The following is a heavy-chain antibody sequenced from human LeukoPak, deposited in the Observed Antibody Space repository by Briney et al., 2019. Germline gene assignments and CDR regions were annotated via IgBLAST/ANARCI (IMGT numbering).Heavy chain of an antibody. CDR3: ARDSVGPPHCPYNWFDP. Sequence: ASVKVSCKASGYTFTSYGISWVRQAPGQGLEWMGWISAYNGNTNYAQKLQGRVTMTTDTSTSTAYMELRSLRSDDTAVYYCARDSVGPPHCPYNWFDPWGQGTLVTVSS. CDR2: ISAYNGNT. J-gene: IGHJ5*02. V-gene: IGHV1-18*01. D-gene: IGHD2-21*02. CDR1: GYTFTSYG.